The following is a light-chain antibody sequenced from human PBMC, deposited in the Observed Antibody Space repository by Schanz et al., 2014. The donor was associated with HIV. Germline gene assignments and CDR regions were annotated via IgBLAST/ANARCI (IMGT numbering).Light chain of an antibody. Sequence: QSVLTQAPSASGTPGQRVTISCSGSSSDFKTNPLLWYHPLPGAAPKLLIYNTYHRPSGVPDRFSGSDSGASASLAISGLQSEDEADYYCATWADSLNGWVFGGGTKLTVL. CDR1: SSDFKTNP. J-gene: IGLJ3*02. V-gene: IGLV1-44*01. CDR3: ATWADSLNGWV. CDR2: NTY.